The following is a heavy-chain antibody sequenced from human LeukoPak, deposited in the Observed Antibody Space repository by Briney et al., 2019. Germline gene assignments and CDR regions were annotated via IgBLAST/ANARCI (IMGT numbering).Heavy chain of an antibody. Sequence: SETLSLTCAVYGGSFSGYYWSWIRQPPGKGLEWIGEINHSGSTNYNPSLKSRVTISVDTSKNQSSLKLSSVTAADTAVYYCASTNSYSSSWYDYWGQGTLVTVSS. CDR3: ASTNSYSSSWYDY. D-gene: IGHD6-13*01. J-gene: IGHJ4*02. CDR2: INHSGST. CDR1: GGSFSGYY. V-gene: IGHV4-34*01.